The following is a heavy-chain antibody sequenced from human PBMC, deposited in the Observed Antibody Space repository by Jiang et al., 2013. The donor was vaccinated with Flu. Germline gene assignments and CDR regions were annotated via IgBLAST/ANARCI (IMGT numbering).Heavy chain of an antibody. CDR1: GGTFSSYA. CDR3: ARDATGYGSSWYTL. Sequence: GAEVKKPGSSVKVSCKASGGTFSSYATNWVRQAPGQGLEWMGRIMPIFGTTNYAQKFQGRVTITADESTSTLYMELSSLRSEDTAVYYCARDATGYGSSWYTLWGQGTLVTVSS. J-gene: IGHJ4*02. D-gene: IGHD6-13*01. V-gene: IGHV1-69*01. CDR2: IMPIFGTT.